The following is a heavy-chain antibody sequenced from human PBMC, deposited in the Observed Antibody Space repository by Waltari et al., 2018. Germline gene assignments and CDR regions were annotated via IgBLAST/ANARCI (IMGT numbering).Heavy chain of an antibody. CDR2: IYYSGST. CDR3: ARDPTVAAAFDI. D-gene: IGHD4-17*01. V-gene: IGHV4-39*07. Sequence: QLQLQESGPGLVKPSETLSLTCTVSGGSISSSSYYWGWTRQPPGKGLEWIGSIYYSGSTYYNPSLKSRVTISVDTSKNQFSLKLSSVTAADTAVYYCARDPTVAAAFDIWGQGTMVTVSS. CDR1: GGSISSSSYY. J-gene: IGHJ3*02.